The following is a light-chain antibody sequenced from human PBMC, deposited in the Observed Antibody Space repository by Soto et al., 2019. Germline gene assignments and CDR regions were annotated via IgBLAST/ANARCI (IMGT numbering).Light chain of an antibody. Sequence: IVMAQSPATLPVSPGERATFSCRASQSVGSYYLAWYQQKPGQAPRLLIYAASSRATGIPDRFSGGGSGTDFTLTISSLQPEDFATYYCQQLNSYPLTFGGGTKVDIK. V-gene: IGKV3D-20*02. CDR3: QQLNSYPLT. J-gene: IGKJ4*01. CDR1: QSVGSYY. CDR2: AAS.